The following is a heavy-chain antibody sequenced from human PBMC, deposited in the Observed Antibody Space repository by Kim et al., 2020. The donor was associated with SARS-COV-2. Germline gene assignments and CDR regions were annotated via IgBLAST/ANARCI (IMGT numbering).Heavy chain of an antibody. CDR1: GGTFSSYA. V-gene: IGHV1-69*04. CDR2: IIPILGIA. CDR3: ARVLTNWNYNWFDP. Sequence: SVKVSCKASGGTFSSYAISWVRQAPGQGLEWMGRIIPILGIANYAQKFQGRVTITADKSTSTAYMELSSLRSEDTAVYYCARVLTNWNYNWFDPWGQGTRVTVPS. J-gene: IGHJ5*02. D-gene: IGHD1-1*01.